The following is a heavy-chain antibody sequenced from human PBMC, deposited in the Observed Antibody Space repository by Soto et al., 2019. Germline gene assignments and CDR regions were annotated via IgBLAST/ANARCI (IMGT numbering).Heavy chain of an antibody. CDR2: IIPIFGTA. Sequence: SVKVSCKSSGVTFSSYAIGWVRQAPGQGLEWMGGIIPIFGTANYAQKLQGRVTITADKSTSTAYMELSSLRSEDTAVYYCARGGSSPTLYFSYGGQGPLVTVSA. V-gene: IGHV1-69*06. CDR1: GVTFSSYA. CDR3: ARGGSSPTLYFSY. J-gene: IGHJ4*02. D-gene: IGHD1-26*01.